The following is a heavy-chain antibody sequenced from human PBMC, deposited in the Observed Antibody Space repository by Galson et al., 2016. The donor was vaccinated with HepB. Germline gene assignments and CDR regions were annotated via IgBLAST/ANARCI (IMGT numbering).Heavy chain of an antibody. J-gene: IGHJ5*02. D-gene: IGHD6-19*01. Sequence: SLRLSCAASGFTSWVRQAPGKGLEWVSSISSNSSSIYDADSVKGRFTISRDNAKNSPYLQMNSLRAEDTAVYYCARAASGWFFDWFDPWGQGTLVTVSS. V-gene: IGHV3-21*04. CDR1: GFTS. CDR2: ISSNSSSI. CDR3: ARAASGWFFDWFDP.